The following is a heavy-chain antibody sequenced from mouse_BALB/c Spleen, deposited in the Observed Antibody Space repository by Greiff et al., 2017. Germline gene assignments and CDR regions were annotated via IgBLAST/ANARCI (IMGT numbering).Heavy chain of an antibody. Sequence: LVESGAELVKPGASVKLSCKASGYTFTSYWMHWVKQRPGQGLEWIGEINPSNGRTNYNEKFKSKATLTVDKSSSTAYMQLSSLTSEDSAVYYCARGHGSSYGDYWGQGTSVTVSS. V-gene: IGHV1S81*02. D-gene: IGHD1-1*01. J-gene: IGHJ4*01. CDR1: GYTFTSYW. CDR3: ARGHGSSYGDY. CDR2: INPSNGRT.